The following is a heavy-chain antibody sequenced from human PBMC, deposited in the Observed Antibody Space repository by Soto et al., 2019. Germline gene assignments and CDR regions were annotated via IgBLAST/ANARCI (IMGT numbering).Heavy chain of an antibody. CDR2: IIPVFAKP. Sequence: QVQLIQSGAELKRPGSSVKVSCKASGDTFSSYTITWLRQAPGQRLEWMGGIIPVFAKPTYAQKFQGRVAISADESTITVYMELTRLTSEDTAVYYGARGPGIWSSCHIWGQGTPLTVSS. D-gene: IGHD3-3*01. V-gene: IGHV1-69*01. CDR1: GDTFSSYT. CDR3: ARGPGIWSSCHI. J-gene: IGHJ3*02.